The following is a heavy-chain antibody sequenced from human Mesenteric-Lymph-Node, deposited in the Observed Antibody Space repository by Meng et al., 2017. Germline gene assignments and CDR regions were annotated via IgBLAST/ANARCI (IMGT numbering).Heavy chain of an antibody. D-gene: IGHD6-19*01. CDR1: GCTFSGYA. CDR3: AKVHSSAWFFDY. J-gene: IGHJ4*02. Sequence: GGNFGKVGGSLTFSGAASGCTFSGYAVSWVRWAPGKGLEWVSGISSSGGNTYYADSVKDRFTMSRDNSKSSLHLQMNSLRAEDTAVYYCAKVHSSAWFFDYWGQGTLVTVSS. CDR2: ISSSGGNT. V-gene: IGHV3-23*01.